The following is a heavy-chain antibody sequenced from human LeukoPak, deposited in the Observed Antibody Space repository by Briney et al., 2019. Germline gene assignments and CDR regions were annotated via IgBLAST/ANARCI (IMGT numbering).Heavy chain of an antibody. J-gene: IGHJ4*02. D-gene: IGHD1-26*01. V-gene: IGHV3-66*01. CDR1: GFTVSSSY. Sequence: GASLRLSCAGSGFTVSSSYMSWVRQAPGRGLEWVSILYSGGSIFYADSVKGRFTISRDISKNMLHLQMNSLRADDTAVYYCARSSISSYYEDWGQGTLVTVSS. CDR3: ARSSISSYYED. CDR2: LYSGGSI.